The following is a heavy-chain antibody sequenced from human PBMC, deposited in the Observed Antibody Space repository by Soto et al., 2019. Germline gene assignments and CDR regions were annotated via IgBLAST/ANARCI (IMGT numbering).Heavy chain of an antibody. CDR3: AMGDSGSYIGTDY. CDR1: GGSFSGYY. Sequence: QVPLQQWGAGLLKPSETLSLTCAVYGGSFSGYYWCWIRQPPGKGLEWIGEINHSGITNYNPSLRSRVTKPVDTSKNHVSLEPSSVTAAQTAVYYCAMGDSGSYIGTDYWGQGPQVTVSS. J-gene: IGHJ4*02. D-gene: IGHD1-26*01. CDR2: INHSGIT. V-gene: IGHV4-34*01.